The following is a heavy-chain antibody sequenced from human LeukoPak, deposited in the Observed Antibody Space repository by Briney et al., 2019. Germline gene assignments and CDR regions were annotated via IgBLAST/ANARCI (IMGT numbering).Heavy chain of an antibody. CDR1: GGSFSGYY. V-gene: IGHV4-34*01. CDR2: TNHSGST. D-gene: IGHD2-2*02. CDR3: ARAYCSSTSCYTGHYYGMDV. Sequence: PSETLSLTCAVYGGSFSGYYWSWIRQPPGKGLEWIGETNHSGSTNYNPSLKSRVTISVDTSKNQFSLKLSSVTAADTAVYYCARAYCSSTSCYTGHYYGMDVWGQGTTVTVSS. J-gene: IGHJ6*02.